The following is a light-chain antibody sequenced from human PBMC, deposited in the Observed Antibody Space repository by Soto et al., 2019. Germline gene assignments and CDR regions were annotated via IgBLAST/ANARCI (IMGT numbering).Light chain of an antibody. CDR3: QQYNSYWT. V-gene: IGKV1-5*03. CDR2: KAS. Sequence: DIQMTQSPSTLSASVGDRVTITCRASQSISSWLAWYQQKPGKAPKLLIYKASSLESGVPSRFSGSGSGTESTLTISRLQPDHFATYYCQQYNSYWTFGQGNKVEIK. CDR1: QSISSW. J-gene: IGKJ1*01.